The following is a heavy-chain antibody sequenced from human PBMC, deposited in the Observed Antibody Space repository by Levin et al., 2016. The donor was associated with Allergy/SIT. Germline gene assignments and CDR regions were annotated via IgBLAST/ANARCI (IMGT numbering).Heavy chain of an antibody. J-gene: IGHJ4*02. D-gene: IGHD3-10*01. CDR3: ARVYRGASDY. V-gene: IGHV1-46*01. Sequence: WVRQAPGQGLEWMGIINPSGGSTSYAQKFQGRVTMTRDRSTSTVYMELSSLRSEDTAVYYCARVYRGASDYWGQGTLVTVSS. CDR2: INPSGGST.